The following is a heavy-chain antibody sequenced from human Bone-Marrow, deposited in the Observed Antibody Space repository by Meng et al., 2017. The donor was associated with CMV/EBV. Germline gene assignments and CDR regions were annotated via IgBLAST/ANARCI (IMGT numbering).Heavy chain of an antibody. CDR3: AKDTRTGGVALRPTGYGMDV. CDR1: GFTFSSYS. Sequence: GESLKISCAASGFTFSSYSMSWVRQAPGKGLEWVSVIYSSGSSTSYADSVKGRFTISRDNPKNTLFLQMNSLRAGDTAVYYCAKDTRTGGVALRPTGYGMDVWGQGTTVTVSS. V-gene: IGHV3-23*03. D-gene: IGHD6-6*01. J-gene: IGHJ6*02. CDR2: IYSSGSST.